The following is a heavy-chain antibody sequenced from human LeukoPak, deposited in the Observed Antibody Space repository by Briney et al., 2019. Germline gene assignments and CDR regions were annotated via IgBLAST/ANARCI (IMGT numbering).Heavy chain of an antibody. CDR1: GFTFSSYW. D-gene: IGHD2-15*01. J-gene: IGHJ4*02. CDR3: ARDSVVVAPNRFDY. V-gene: IGHV3-7*01. Sequence: GGSLRLSCAASGFTFSSYWMSWVRQAPGKGLEWVANIKQDGSEKYYVDSVKGRFTISRDNAKNSLYLQMNSLRAEDTAVYYCARDSVVVAPNRFDYWGQGTLVTVSS. CDR2: IKQDGSEK.